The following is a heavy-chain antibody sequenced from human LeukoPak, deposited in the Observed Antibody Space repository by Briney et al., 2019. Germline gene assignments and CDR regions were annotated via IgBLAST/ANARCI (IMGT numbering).Heavy chain of an antibody. D-gene: IGHD6-13*01. CDR2: ISWNSGSI. Sequence: GRSLRLSCAASGFTFDDYAMHWVRQAPGKGLEWVSGISWNSGSIGYADSVKGRFTISRDNAKNSLYLQMNSLRAEDTAVYYCANSHSSSWYVPLDYWGQGTLVTVSS. V-gene: IGHV3-9*01. J-gene: IGHJ4*02. CDR1: GFTFDDYA. CDR3: ANSHSSSWYVPLDY.